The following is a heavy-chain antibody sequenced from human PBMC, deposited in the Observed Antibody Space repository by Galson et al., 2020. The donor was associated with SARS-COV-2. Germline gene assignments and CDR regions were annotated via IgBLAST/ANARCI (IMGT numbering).Heavy chain of an antibody. D-gene: IGHD3-10*01. V-gene: IGHV3-15*01. CDR1: GFNFNIAW. Sequence: GESLKISCAASGFNFNIAWMNWVRQAPGKGLEWVGRVKSNSDGGTAVYGAPVKGRFSISRDDLKTTVFLQMNSLQGEDTAVYYCTTRDAYKGVGDYMDVWGKGTTVTISS. J-gene: IGHJ6*03. CDR2: VKSNSDGGTA. CDR3: TTRDAYKGVGDYMDV.